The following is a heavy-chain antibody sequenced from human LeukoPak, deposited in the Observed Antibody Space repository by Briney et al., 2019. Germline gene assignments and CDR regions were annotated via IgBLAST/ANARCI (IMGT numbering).Heavy chain of an antibody. CDR3: ARDLSMADLGWFDP. CDR2: IYHSGST. V-gene: IGHV4-38-2*02. Sequence: SETLSLTCTVSGYSISSGYYWGWIRQPPGKGLEWIGSIYHSGSTYYNPSLKSRVTISVDTSKNQFSLKLSSVTAAGTAVYYCARDLSMADLGWFDPWGQGTLVTVSS. D-gene: IGHD2-8*01. CDR1: GYSISSGYY. J-gene: IGHJ5*02.